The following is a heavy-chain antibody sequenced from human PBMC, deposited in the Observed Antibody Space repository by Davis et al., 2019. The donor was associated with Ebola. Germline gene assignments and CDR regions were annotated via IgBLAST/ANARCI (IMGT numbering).Heavy chain of an antibody. CDR1: GGTFINHA. Sequence: SVKVSCKASGGTFINHAISWVRQAPGQGLEWMGGINSFFGTSNYAQKFQGRVTITADASTSTAYMELSSLRSEDTAVYYCARGQYYDRSTRWYYYYCMDVWGKGTAVTVSS. CDR3: ARGQYYDRSTRWYYYYCMDV. V-gene: IGHV1-69*13. D-gene: IGHD3-22*01. J-gene: IGHJ6*03. CDR2: INSFFGTS.